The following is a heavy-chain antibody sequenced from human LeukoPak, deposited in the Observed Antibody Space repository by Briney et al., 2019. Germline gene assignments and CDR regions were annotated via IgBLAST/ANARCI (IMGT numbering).Heavy chain of an antibody. V-gene: IGHV1-8*01. CDR3: ARSPPTGRNFDY. CDR1: GYTFTSYD. Sequence: ASVKVSCKASGYTFTSYDINWVRQATGQGLEWMGWMNPNSGNTGYIQKFQGRVTMTRNTSISTAYMELSSLRSEDTAVYYCARSPPTGRNFDYWGQGTLVTVSS. D-gene: IGHD1-14*01. J-gene: IGHJ4*02. CDR2: MNPNSGNT.